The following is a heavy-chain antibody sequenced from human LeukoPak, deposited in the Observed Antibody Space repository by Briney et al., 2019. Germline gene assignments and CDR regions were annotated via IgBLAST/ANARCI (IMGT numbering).Heavy chain of an antibody. CDR1: GGTFSSYA. V-gene: IGHV1-69*05. Sequence: ASVKVSCKASGGTFSSYAISWVRQAPGQGLEWMGGIIPIFGSANYAQKFQGRVTITTDESTSTAYMELSSLRSEDTAVYYCATLEYSNSTDRYYYYYMDVWGKGTTVTVSS. D-gene: IGHD6-6*01. J-gene: IGHJ6*03. CDR2: IIPIFGSA. CDR3: ATLEYSNSTDRYYYYYMDV.